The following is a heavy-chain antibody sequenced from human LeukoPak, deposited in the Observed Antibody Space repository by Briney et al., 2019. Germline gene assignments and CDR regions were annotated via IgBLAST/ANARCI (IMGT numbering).Heavy chain of an antibody. CDR2: ISYDGSKK. CDR3: ARDSSTYAGPPDY. Sequence: GGSPRLSCAASGFTFSNYDIHWVRQTPGKGLEWVAVISYDGSKKFYGDSVKGRFTISRDSSKNTLSLQMTNLRPEDTALYYCARDSSTYAGPPDYWGQGTLVTVSS. V-gene: IGHV3-30*03. D-gene: IGHD2-2*01. J-gene: IGHJ4*02. CDR1: GFTFSNYD.